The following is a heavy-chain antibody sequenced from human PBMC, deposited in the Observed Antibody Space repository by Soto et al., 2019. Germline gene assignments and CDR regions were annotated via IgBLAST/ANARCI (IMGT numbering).Heavy chain of an antibody. Sequence: GASVKVSCKASGGTFSSYAISWVRQAPGQGLEWMGGIIPIFGTANYAQKFQGRVTITADESTSTAYMELSSLRSEDTAVYYCARDIRPNIAAVLGVAGFAPWGKGTRVTVSS. CDR3: ARDIRPNIAAVLGVAGFAP. J-gene: IGHJ5*02. V-gene: IGHV1-69*13. CDR2: IIPIFGTA. CDR1: GGTFSSYA. D-gene: IGHD6-13*01.